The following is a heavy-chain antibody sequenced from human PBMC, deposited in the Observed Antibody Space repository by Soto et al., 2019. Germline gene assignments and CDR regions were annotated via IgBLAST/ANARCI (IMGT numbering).Heavy chain of an antibody. Sequence: SETLSLTCTVSGGSISSYYWSWIRQPPGKGLEWIGYIYYSGSTNYNPSLKSRVTISVDTSKNQFSLKLSSVTAADTAVYYCARGANGYGDSFDYWGQGTLVTVS. CDR3: ARGANGYGDSFDY. CDR2: IYYSGST. D-gene: IGHD4-17*01. J-gene: IGHJ4*02. V-gene: IGHV4-59*01. CDR1: GGSISSYY.